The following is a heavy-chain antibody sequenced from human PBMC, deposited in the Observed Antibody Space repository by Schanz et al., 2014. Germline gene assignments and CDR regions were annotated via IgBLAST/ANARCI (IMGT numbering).Heavy chain of an antibody. CDR1: GFTFSTHA. CDR2: ISGDHRNT. J-gene: IGHJ5*02. V-gene: IGHV3-23*04. CDR3: ARGRVLES. D-gene: IGHD1-1*01. Sequence: EVQLAESGGGLVQPGGSLRLSCAASGFTFSTHAMSWVRQAPGKGLEWVSSISGDHRNTFYADSVKGRFTISRDNAKNSLFLQMNSLRPEDTAVYYCARGRVLESWGQGTLVTVSS.